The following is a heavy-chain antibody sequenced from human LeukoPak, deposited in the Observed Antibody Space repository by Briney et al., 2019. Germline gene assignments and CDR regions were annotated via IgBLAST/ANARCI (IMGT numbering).Heavy chain of an antibody. J-gene: IGHJ3*02. D-gene: IGHD1-26*01. CDR3: ARDGVRWELPSSFDI. V-gene: IGHV1-18*04. CDR1: GYTFTGYY. CDR2: ISGYTGNT. Sequence: ASVKVSCKASGYTFTGYYMHWVRQAPGQGLEWMGWISGYTGNTNSAQKFQGRVSMTTDTSTTTAYMELRSLRSDDTAVYYCARDGVRWELPSSFDIWGQGTMATVSS.